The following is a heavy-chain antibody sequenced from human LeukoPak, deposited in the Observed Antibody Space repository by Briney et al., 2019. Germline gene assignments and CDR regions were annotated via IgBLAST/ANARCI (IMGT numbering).Heavy chain of an antibody. D-gene: IGHD4-23*01. CDR1: GFTFSSYA. CDR3: ARDSALGGNRNNWFDP. J-gene: IGHJ5*02. V-gene: IGHV3-23*01. Sequence: GGSLRLSCVSSGFTFSSYAMSWVRQAPGKGLECVSALSASGGTTYYADSVKGRFTISRDNAKNSLYLQMNSLRAEDTAVYYCARDSALGGNRNNWFDPWGQGTLVTVSS. CDR2: LSASGGTT.